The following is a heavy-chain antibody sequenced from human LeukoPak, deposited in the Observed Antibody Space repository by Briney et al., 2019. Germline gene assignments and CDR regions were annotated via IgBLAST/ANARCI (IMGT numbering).Heavy chain of an antibody. CDR1: GFTFSSYS. D-gene: IGHD3-3*01. J-gene: IGHJ4*02. Sequence: GGSLRLSCAASGFTFSSYSMNWVRQAPGKGLEWVSSISSSSSYIYYADSVKGRFTISRDNAKNSLYLQMNSLRAEDTAVYYCARDLYAFWSGYYRGFDYWGQGTLVTVSS. CDR3: ARDLYAFWSGYYRGFDY. V-gene: IGHV3-21*01. CDR2: ISSSSSYI.